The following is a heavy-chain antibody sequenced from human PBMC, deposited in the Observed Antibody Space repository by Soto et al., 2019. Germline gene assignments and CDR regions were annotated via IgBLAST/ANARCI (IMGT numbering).Heavy chain of an antibody. CDR2: ISSNGGST. V-gene: IGHV3-64*01. D-gene: IGHD3-10*01. Sequence: EVQLVESGGGLVQPGGSLRLSCAASGFTFSSYAMHWVRHAPGKGLEYVSAISSNGGSTYYANSVKGRFTISRDNSKNTPYLQMASLRAEDMALYYCARQGRAVSSYYFDYWGQGTLVTVSS. CDR1: GFTFSSYA. J-gene: IGHJ4*02. CDR3: ARQGRAVSSYYFDY.